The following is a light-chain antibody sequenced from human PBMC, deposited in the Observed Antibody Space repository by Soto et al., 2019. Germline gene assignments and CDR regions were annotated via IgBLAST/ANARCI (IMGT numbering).Light chain of an antibody. CDR2: GVS. Sequence: EIVLTQSPGTLSLSPGEIATLSFRASQSVSSSYLAWYQQKPGQAPRLLIYGVSNRATGIPDRFSGSGSGTDFTLTISSLLPEDFAVFFCQQYGTSEIIFGQGTRLEIK. CDR3: QQYGTSEII. V-gene: IGKV3-20*01. CDR1: QSVSSSY. J-gene: IGKJ5*01.